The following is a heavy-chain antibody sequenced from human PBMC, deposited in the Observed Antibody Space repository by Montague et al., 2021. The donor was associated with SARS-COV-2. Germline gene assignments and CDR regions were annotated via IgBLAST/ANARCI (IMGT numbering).Heavy chain of an antibody. V-gene: IGHV3-11*01. CDR3: ARDAKATLY. J-gene: IGHJ4*02. CDR1: GFTFSDYY. CDR2: ITDSGST. D-gene: IGHD1-1*01. Sequence: SRRLSLSASGFTFSDYYMSWIRQAPGKGLEWVSYITDSGSTHYADSVKGRFTISRDNAKNSLYLQMNSLRAEDTAVYYCARDAKATLYWGQGTLVTVSS.